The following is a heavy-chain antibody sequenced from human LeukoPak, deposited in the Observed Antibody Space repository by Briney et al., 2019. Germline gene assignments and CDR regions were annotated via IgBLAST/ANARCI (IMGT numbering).Heavy chain of an antibody. V-gene: IGHV3-21*01. Sequence: GGSLRLSCAASGFTFSSYSMNWVRQAPGKGLEWVSSICSSSSYIYCAASVKGRFTISRDNAKNSLYLQMNSLRAEDTAVYYCARSAGGSGSYNSHWGQGTLVTVSS. D-gene: IGHD3-10*01. J-gene: IGHJ4*02. CDR2: ICSSSSYI. CDR1: GFTFSSYS. CDR3: ARSAGGSGSYNSH.